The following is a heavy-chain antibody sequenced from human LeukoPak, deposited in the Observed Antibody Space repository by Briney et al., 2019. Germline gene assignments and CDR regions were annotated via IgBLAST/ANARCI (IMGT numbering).Heavy chain of an antibody. D-gene: IGHD5-18*01. CDR3: AGSSTAMVTPFDY. V-gene: IGHV4-39*01. CDR1: GGSISSSSYY. Sequence: PSETLSLTCTVSGGSISSSSYYWGWIRQPPGKGLEWIGSIYYSGSTYYNPSLKSRVTISVDTSKNQFSLKLSSVTAADTAVYYCAGSSTAMVTPFDYWGQGTLVTVSS. CDR2: IYYSGST. J-gene: IGHJ4*02.